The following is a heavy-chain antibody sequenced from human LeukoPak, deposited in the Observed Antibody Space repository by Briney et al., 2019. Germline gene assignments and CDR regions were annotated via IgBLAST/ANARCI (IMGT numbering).Heavy chain of an antibody. CDR3: AREGYYDSSGYYYANDAFDI. V-gene: IGHV4-59*01. Sequence: SETLSLTCTVSGGSISSYYWSWIRQPPGKGLEWIGYIYYSGSTNYNPSLKSRVTISADTSKNQFSLKLSSVTAADTAVYYCAREGYYDSSGYYYANDAFDIWGQGTMVTVSS. CDR2: IYYSGST. CDR1: GGSISSYY. D-gene: IGHD3-22*01. J-gene: IGHJ3*02.